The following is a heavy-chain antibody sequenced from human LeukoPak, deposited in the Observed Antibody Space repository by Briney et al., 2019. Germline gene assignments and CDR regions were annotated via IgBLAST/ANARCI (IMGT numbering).Heavy chain of an antibody. Sequence: GRSLRLSCAASGFTFSSYGMHWVRQAPGKGLEWVAVISYDGSNKYYADSVKGRFTISRDNSKNTLYLQMNSLRAEDTAVYYCAKDPGRGLWFGEFPQVWGLGTMVTVSS. CDR1: GFTFSSYG. D-gene: IGHD3-10*01. J-gene: IGHJ3*01. CDR2: ISYDGSNK. V-gene: IGHV3-30*18. CDR3: AKDPGRGLWFGEFPQV.